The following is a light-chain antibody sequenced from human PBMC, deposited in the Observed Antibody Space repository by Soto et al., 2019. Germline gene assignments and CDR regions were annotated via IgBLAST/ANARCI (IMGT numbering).Light chain of an antibody. J-gene: IGLJ2*01. CDR1: SSDVGSYSL. CDR2: EGS. Sequence: QSALTQPASVSGSPGQSITISCTGTSSDVGSYSLVSWYQQHPGKAPKLMIYEGSRRPSGVSNRFSGSKSGNTASLTISGLQAEDEADYYCYSYAGRSTYVLFGGGTKLTVL. V-gene: IGLV2-23*01. CDR3: YSYAGRSTYVL.